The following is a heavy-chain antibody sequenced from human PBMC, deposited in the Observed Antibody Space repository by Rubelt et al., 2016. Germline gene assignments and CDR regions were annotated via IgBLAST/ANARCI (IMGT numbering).Heavy chain of an antibody. CDR2: FDPEDSET. V-gene: IGHV1-24*01. CDR3: ATRRSGSYLGLDC. CDR1: GYTLTELS. J-gene: IGHJ4*02. D-gene: IGHD1-26*01. Sequence: QVQLVQSGAEVKKPGASVKVSCQVSGYTLTELSMYWVRQAPGKGLEWMGGFDPEDSETIYAQNFQGRFTRTEDTSTDTAYMGLSSLTSEDTAVYYCATRRSGSYLGLDCWGQGTLVTVSS.